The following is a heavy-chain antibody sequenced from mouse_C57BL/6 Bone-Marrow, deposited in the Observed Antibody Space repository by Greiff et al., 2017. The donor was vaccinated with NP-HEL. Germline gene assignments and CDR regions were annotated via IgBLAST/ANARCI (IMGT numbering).Heavy chain of an antibody. J-gene: IGHJ3*01. CDR1: GYTFTSYW. V-gene: IGHV1-7*01. Sequence: QVQLQQSGAELAKPGASVKLSCKASGYTFTSYWMHWVKQRPGQGLEWIGYINPSSGYTKYNQKFKDKATLTAAKSSSTAYMQLSSLTYEDSAVYYCARSYYGSSYWFAYWGQGTLVTVSA. CDR3: ARSYYGSSYWFAY. CDR2: INPSSGYT. D-gene: IGHD1-1*01.